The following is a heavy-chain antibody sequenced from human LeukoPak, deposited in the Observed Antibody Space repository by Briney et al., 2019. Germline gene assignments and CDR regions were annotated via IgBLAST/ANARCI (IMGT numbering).Heavy chain of an antibody. V-gene: IGHV1-69*13. CDR3: AGGPPKGDYFDY. CDR1: GGTFSSYA. Sequence: SVKVSCKASGGTFSSYAISWVRQAPGQGLEWMGGIIPIFGTANYAQKFQGRVTITADESTSTAYMELSSLRSEDTAVYYCAGGPPKGDYFDYWGQGTLVTVSS. J-gene: IGHJ4*02. CDR2: IIPIFGTA.